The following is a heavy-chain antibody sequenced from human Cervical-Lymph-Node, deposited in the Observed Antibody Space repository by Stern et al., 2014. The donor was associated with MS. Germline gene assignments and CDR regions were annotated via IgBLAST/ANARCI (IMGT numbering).Heavy chain of an antibody. CDR1: GFTFSSYG. CDR2: IWYDGSNK. V-gene: IGHV3-33*01. Sequence: VQLVESGGGVVQPGRSLRLSCAASGFTFSSYGMHWVRQAPGKWLEWVAVIWYDGSNKYYADSVKGRFTISRDNSKNTLYLQMNSLRAEDTAVYYCARERVGRIAVARWFDPWGQGTLVTVSS. CDR3: ARERVGRIAVARWFDP. J-gene: IGHJ5*02. D-gene: IGHD6-13*01.